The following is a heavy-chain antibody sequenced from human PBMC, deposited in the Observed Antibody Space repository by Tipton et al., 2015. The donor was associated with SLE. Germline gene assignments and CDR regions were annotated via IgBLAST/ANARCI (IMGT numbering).Heavy chain of an antibody. Sequence: TLSLTCTVSGGSISSYYWSWIRQHPGKGLEWIAYIHYNGNTYYNPSLKSRVTISIDASKNQFSLNLTSVTAADTAVYYCARNYYTSGGLNWFDPWGQGTLVTVSS. J-gene: IGHJ5*02. CDR3: ARNYYTSGGLNWFDP. D-gene: IGHD3-22*01. CDR2: IHYNGNT. V-gene: IGHV4-31*03. CDR1: GGSISSYY.